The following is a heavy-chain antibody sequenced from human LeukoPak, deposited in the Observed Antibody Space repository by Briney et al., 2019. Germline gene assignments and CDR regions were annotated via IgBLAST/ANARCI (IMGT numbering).Heavy chain of an antibody. CDR1: GFTFSSYA. CDR2: ISGSGGST. V-gene: IGHV3-23*01. Sequence: GGSLRLSCAASGFTFSSYAMSWVRQAPGKGLEWVSAISGSGGSTYYADSVKGRFTISRDNSKNTLCLQMNSLRAEDTAVFYCAKDFSRYSSTSFDYWGQGTLVTVSS. CDR3: AKDFSRYSSTSFDY. J-gene: IGHJ4*02. D-gene: IGHD6-13*01.